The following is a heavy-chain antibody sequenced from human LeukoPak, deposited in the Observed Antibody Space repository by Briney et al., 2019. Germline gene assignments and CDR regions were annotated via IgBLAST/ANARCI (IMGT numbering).Heavy chain of an antibody. V-gene: IGHV3-23*01. CDR2: ISAGGGSI. CDR3: TKDFAVASYNWFDP. Sequence: GGSLRLSCTASEFTFSSYALSWVRQAPGKGLEWVSLISAGGGSIYYIDSVKGRFIISRDNSKNTLYLQMNSLRVEDTAVYYCTKDFAVASYNWFDPWGQGTLVTVSS. J-gene: IGHJ5*02. D-gene: IGHD6-19*01. CDR1: EFTFSSYA.